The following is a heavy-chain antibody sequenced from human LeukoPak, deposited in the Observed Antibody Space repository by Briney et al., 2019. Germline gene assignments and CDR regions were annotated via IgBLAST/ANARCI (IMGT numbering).Heavy chain of an antibody. CDR1: GFTFSSYT. V-gene: IGHV3-21*01. CDR3: ARLRNVGGNPHPFNV. J-gene: IGHJ3*01. D-gene: IGHD4-23*01. CDR2: ITSTGRYI. Sequence: GGSLRLSCAASGFTFSSYTVNWVRQVPGKGLEWVSSITSTGRYIFYADSLKGRFTISRDNAKKSLYLQMNSLRAEDTAVYYCARLRNVGGNPHPFNVWGQGTMVTVSS.